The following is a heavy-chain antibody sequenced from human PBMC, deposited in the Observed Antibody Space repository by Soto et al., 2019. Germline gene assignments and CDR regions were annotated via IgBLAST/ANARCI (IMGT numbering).Heavy chain of an antibody. CDR2: IYYSGST. CDR1: GGSISSYY. D-gene: IGHD5-12*01. Sequence: PSETLSLTCTVSGGSISSYYWSWIRQPPGKGLEWIGYIYYSGSTNYNPSLKSRVTISVDTSKNQFSLKLSSVTAADTAVYYCGRLRRKTLAYWGQGTLVPVSS. V-gene: IGHV4-59*12. J-gene: IGHJ1*01. CDR3: GRLRRKTLAY.